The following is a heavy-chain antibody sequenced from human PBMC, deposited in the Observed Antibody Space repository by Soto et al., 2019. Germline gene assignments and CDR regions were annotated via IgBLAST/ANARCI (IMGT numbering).Heavy chain of an antibody. V-gene: IGHV4-39*01. CDR1: GASISSSSYY. D-gene: IGHD7-27*01. Sequence: PSETLSLTCTVSGASISSSSYYWGWIRQPPGKGLEWIGSVYYSGITYYNPSLKSRVTISVDTSKNQFSLRVSSVTAADTAVYYCARPPTANLDASEIWGQGTMVTVSS. CDR2: VYYSGIT. J-gene: IGHJ3*02. CDR3: ARPPTANLDASEI.